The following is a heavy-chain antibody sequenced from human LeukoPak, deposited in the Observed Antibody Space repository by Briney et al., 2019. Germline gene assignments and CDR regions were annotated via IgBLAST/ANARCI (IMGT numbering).Heavy chain of an antibody. J-gene: IGHJ4*02. V-gene: IGHV3-30*04. CDR1: GFTFSSYA. CDR3: ARAKLGDIVATIHNPGFDY. Sequence: GGSLRLSCAASGFTFSSYAMHWVRQAPGKGLEWVSVISYDGSNKYYADSVKGRFTISRDNSKNTLYLQMNSLRAEDTAVYYCARAKLGDIVATIHNPGFDYWGQGTQVTVSS. CDR2: ISYDGSNK. D-gene: IGHD5-12*01.